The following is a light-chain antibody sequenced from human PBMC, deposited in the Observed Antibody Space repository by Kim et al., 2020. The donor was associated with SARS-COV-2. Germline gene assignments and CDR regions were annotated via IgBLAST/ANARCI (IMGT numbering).Light chain of an antibody. J-gene: IGLJ2*01. V-gene: IGLV2-11*01. CDR2: DVN. Sequence: GQSVTISCTGTSSDVGGYNYVSWYQQHPGKAHNLMIYDVNKRPSGVPDRFSGSKSGNTASLTISGLQAEDEADYNCCSYAGSYTLIFGGGTQLTVL. CDR3: CSYAGSYTLI. CDR1: SSDVGGYNY.